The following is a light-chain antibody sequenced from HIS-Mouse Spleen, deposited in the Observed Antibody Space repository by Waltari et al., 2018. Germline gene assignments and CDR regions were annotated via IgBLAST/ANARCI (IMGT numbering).Light chain of an antibody. CDR3: YSTDSSGNHRV. Sequence: SYELTQPPSVSVSPGQTARLTCPGDALPKTSDYWYQQKSGQAPVLVIYEDSKRPSGIPERFSGSSSGTMATLTISGAQVEDEADYYCYSTDSSGNHRVFGGGTKLTVL. CDR2: EDS. CDR1: ALPKTS. V-gene: IGLV3-10*01. J-gene: IGLJ2*01.